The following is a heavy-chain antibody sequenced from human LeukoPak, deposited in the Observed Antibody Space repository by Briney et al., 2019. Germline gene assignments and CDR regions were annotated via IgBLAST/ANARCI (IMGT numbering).Heavy chain of an antibody. D-gene: IGHD2-15*01. CDR1: GGSFSGYY. J-gene: IGHJ4*02. CDR2: INHSGST. CDR3: ARDAGAVVVAAHFDY. Sequence: ETSETLSLTCAVYGGSFSGYYWSWIRQPPGKGLEWIGEINHSGSTNYNPSLKSRVTISVDTSKNQFSLKLSSVTAADTAVYYCARDAGAVVVAAHFDYWGQGTLVTVSS. V-gene: IGHV4-34*01.